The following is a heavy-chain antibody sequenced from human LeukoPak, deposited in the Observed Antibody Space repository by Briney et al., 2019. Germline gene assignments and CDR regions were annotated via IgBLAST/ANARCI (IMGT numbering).Heavy chain of an antibody. Sequence: PGGSLRLSCAASGLTFTNARTSWVRQAPGKGLVWVSRINSDGSSTTYADSVKGRFTISRDNAKNTLYLQMNSLRAEDTAMYYCVRQYSYDSSGYYPWDYWGQGTLVTVSS. CDR1: GLTFTNAR. D-gene: IGHD3-22*01. CDR2: INSDGSST. CDR3: VRQYSYDSSGYYPWDY. V-gene: IGHV3-74*01. J-gene: IGHJ4*02.